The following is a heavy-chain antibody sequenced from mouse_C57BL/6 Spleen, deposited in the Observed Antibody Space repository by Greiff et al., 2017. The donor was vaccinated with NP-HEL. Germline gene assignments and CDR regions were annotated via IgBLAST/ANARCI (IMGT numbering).Heavy chain of an antibody. Sequence: QVQLQQPGAELVRPGSSVKLSCKASGYTFTSYWMDWVKQRPGQGLEWIGNIYPSDSETHYNQKFKDKATLTVDKSSSTAYMQLSSLTSEDSAVYYCARSLIDYAMDYWGQGTSVTVSS. CDR3: ARSLIDYAMDY. D-gene: IGHD1-1*01. J-gene: IGHJ4*01. CDR1: GYTFTSYW. CDR2: IYPSDSET. V-gene: IGHV1-61*01.